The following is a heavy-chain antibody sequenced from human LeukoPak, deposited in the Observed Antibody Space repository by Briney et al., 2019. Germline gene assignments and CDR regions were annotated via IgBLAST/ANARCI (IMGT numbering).Heavy chain of an antibody. V-gene: IGHV3-23*01. CDR1: GFSFGRHA. CDR2: VFDSGAPS. J-gene: IGHJ3*02. CDR3: TRAVGGGRDAYDI. Sequence: GESLTLSCVGSGFSFGRHAMTWIRQVPGKGLEWVSSVFDSGAPSYYAASVEGRFTISRDISKNTLYLQMGRLTAEDTAIYYCTRAVGGGRDAYDIWGQGTTVTVSS. D-gene: IGHD3-16*01.